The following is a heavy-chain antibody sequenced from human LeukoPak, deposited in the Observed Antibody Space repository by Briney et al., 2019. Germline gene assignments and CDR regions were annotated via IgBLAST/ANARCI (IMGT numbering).Heavy chain of an antibody. D-gene: IGHD5-18*01. CDR3: ARDQGLTAPPPYGLDV. Sequence: SVKVSCKTSGGTXSSSAITWVRQAPGQGLEWMGRIIPVLNITTYAQKFQGSVTITADTSTSTVYMELSSLRSEETAVYYCARDQGLTAPPPYGLDVWGQGTSVIVSS. V-gene: IGHV1-69*04. CDR2: IIPVLNIT. CDR1: GGTXSSSA. J-gene: IGHJ6*02.